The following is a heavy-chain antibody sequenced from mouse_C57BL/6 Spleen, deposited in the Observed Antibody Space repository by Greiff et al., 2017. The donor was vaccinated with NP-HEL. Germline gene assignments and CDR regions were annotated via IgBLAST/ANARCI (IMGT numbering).Heavy chain of an antibody. V-gene: IGHV1-4*01. Sequence: QVQLQQSGAELARPGASVKMSCKASGYTFTSYTMHWVKQRPGQGLEWIGYINPSSGYTKYNQKFKDKATLTADKSSSTAYMQLSSLTSEDSAVYYCARDSSGYEYFDYWGHGTTLTVSS. D-gene: IGHD3-2*02. CDR2: INPSSGYT. J-gene: IGHJ2*01. CDR1: GYTFTSYT. CDR3: ARDSSGYEYFDY.